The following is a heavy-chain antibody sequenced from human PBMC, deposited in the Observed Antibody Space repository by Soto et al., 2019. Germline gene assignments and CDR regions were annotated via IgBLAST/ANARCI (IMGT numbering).Heavy chain of an antibody. CDR1: GDSISGGGFS. CDR2: IYYGGTI. J-gene: IGHJ6*04. D-gene: IGHD1-7*01. CDR3: ARAKRGTAGTIVGSDV. V-gene: IGHV4-61*08. Sequence: PSETLSLTCAVSGDSISGGGFSWNWIRQPPGKPLEWIAYIYYGGTINYNPYLKSRVTISRDTSRNEFSLELTSVTAADTAVYFCARAKRGTAGTIVGSDVWGKGTTVTVSS.